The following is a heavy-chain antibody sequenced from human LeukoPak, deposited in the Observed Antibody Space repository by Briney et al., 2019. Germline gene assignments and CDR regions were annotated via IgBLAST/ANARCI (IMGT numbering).Heavy chain of an antibody. CDR3: ARFRIGAYYFDY. CDR2: INPNSGGT. J-gene: IGHJ4*02. Sequence: ASVKVSCKASGYTFTGYYMHWVRQAPGQALEWMGRINPNSGGTNYAQKFQDRVTMTRDTSISTAYMELSRLRSDDTAVYYCARFRIGAYYFDYWGQGTLVTVSS. CDR1: GYTFTGYY. V-gene: IGHV1-2*06. D-gene: IGHD3-10*01.